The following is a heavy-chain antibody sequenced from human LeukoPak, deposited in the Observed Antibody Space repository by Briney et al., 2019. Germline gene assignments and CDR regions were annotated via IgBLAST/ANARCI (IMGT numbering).Heavy chain of an antibody. D-gene: IGHD3-10*01. CDR2: ISAYNGNT. Sequence: GASVTVSCKASGYTFTSYGISWVRQAPGQGLEWMGWISAYNGNTNYAQKLQGRVTMTTDTSTSTAYMELRSLRSDDTAVYYCARFMVRGVNQYYYYGMDVWGQGTTVTVSS. CDR3: ARFMVRGVNQYYYYGMDV. J-gene: IGHJ6*02. CDR1: GYTFTSYG. V-gene: IGHV1-18*01.